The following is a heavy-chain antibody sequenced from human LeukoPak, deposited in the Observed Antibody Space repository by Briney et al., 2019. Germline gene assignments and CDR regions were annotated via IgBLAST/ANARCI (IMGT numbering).Heavy chain of an antibody. D-gene: IGHD3-10*01. Sequence: GGSLRLSCAASGFTFSSYAMSWVRQAPGKGLEWVSAIIDSGGSTYYADSVKGRFTISRDNSKNTLYLQMNSLRADDTAVYYCAKHRPGSYDHGGKGTLVPVST. J-gene: IGHJ4*02. CDR3: AKHRPGSYDH. CDR1: GFTFSSYA. CDR2: IIDSGGST. V-gene: IGHV3-23*01.